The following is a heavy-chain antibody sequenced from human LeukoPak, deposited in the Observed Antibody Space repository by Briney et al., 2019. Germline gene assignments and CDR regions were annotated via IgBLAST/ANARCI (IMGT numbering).Heavy chain of an antibody. CDR3: ARDHLGAYGSGKKPGDY. CDR1: GFSLSNYG. V-gene: IGHV3-7*01. J-gene: IGHJ4*02. Sequence: QPGGSLRLSCLVSGFSLSNYGIHWVRQAPGKGLEWVANIKQDGSEKYYVDSVKGRFTISRDNAKNSLYLQMNSLRAEDTAVYYCARDHLGAYGSGKKPGDYWGQGTLVTVSS. CDR2: IKQDGSEK. D-gene: IGHD3-10*01.